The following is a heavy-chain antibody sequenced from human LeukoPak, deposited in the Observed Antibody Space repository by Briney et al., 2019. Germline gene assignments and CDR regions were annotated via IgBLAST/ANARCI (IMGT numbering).Heavy chain of an antibody. CDR1: GYTFTSYA. CDR3: ARDFRYSGSYTVMRFDY. D-gene: IGHD1-26*01. CDR2: INPNSGGT. V-gene: IGHV1-2*02. J-gene: IGHJ4*02. Sequence: ASVKVSCKASGYTFTSYAMGWVRQAPGQGLEWMGWINPNSGGTNSAQKFQGRVTMTRDTSISTAYMELSRLRSDDTAVYYCARDFRYSGSYTVMRFDYWGQGTLVTVSS.